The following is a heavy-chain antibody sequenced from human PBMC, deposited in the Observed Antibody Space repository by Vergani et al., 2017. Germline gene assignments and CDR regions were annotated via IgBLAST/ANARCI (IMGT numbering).Heavy chain of an antibody. D-gene: IGHD3-10*01. CDR2: IRRRSEHYAT. CDR1: GFVFSESP. J-gene: IGHJ4*02. CDR3: AKGNYYGSGSSLYYFDY. V-gene: IGHV3-73*01. Sequence: EVQMVESGGGLVKPGGSLRLSCAASGFVFSESPIHWVRQVPGKGLEWLGHIRRRSEHYATAYGPSLIGRATISRDDSTNTAYLQLSSLGTEDTAVYYCAKGNYYGSGSSLYYFDYWGQGTLVTVSS.